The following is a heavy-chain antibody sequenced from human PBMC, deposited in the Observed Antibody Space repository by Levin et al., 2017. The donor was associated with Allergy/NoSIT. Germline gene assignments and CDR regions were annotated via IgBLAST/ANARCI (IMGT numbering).Heavy chain of an antibody. CDR1: GFTFSSYG. CDR2: ISYDGSNK. V-gene: IGHV3-30*18. CDR3: AKEFYYDSSGYYRSIFDY. J-gene: IGHJ4*02. Sequence: LSLTCAASGFTFSSYGMHWVRQAPGKGLEWVAVISYDGSNKYYADSVKGRFTISRDNSKNTLYLQMNSLRAEDTAVYYCAKEFYYDSSGYYRSIFDYWGQGTLVTVSS. D-gene: IGHD3-22*01.